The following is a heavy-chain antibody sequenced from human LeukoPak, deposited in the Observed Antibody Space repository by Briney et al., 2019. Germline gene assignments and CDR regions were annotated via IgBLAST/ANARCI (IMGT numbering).Heavy chain of an antibody. CDR2: INHSGST. D-gene: IGHD3-3*01. Sequence: PSETLSLTCAVYGGSFSGYYWSWIRQPPGKGLEWIGEINHSGSTNYNPSLKSRVTISVDTSKNQFSLKLSSVTAADTAVYYCARLSEGGLYRKQPRWGQGTLVTVSS. J-gene: IGHJ4*02. CDR1: GGSFSGYY. CDR3: ARLSEGGLYRKQPR. V-gene: IGHV4-34*01.